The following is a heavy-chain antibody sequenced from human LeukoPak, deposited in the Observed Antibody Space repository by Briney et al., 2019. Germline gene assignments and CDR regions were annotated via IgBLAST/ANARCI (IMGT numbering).Heavy chain of an antibody. Sequence: GGSLRLSCAASGFTFSSYGMHWVRQAPGKGLEWVAVISYDGSNKYYADSVKGRFTISRDNSKNSLYLQMNSLRDEDTAVYYCARVLSVAGILMAFDIWGQGTMVTVSS. CDR2: ISYDGSNK. J-gene: IGHJ3*02. CDR3: ARVLSVAGILMAFDI. D-gene: IGHD6-19*01. V-gene: IGHV3-30*19. CDR1: GFTFSSYG.